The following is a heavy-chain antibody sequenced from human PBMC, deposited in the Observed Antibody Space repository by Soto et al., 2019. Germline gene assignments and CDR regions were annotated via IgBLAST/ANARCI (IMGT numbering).Heavy chain of an antibody. D-gene: IGHD1-26*01. CDR3: AGGWAGGTFRADY. CDR1: GGSISSGDYY. CDR2: IHNTGRT. J-gene: IGHJ4*02. Sequence: QVQLQESGPGLVKPSQTLSLTCTVSGGSISSGDYYWSWIRQTPGRGLEWIGFIHNTGRTYYNPSLRSRASISVDTPKNQFSLSLTSLAATDTAIYYCAGGWAGGTFRADYWGQGTLVTVSS. V-gene: IGHV4-30-4*01.